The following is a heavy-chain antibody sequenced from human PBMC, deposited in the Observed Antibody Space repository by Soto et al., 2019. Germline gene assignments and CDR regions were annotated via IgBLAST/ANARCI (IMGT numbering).Heavy chain of an antibody. V-gene: IGHV3-23*01. CDR1: GFSFSTYS. CDR3: ATMNGYFEY. D-gene: IGHD3-22*01. CDR2: ITATGDRT. J-gene: IGHJ4*02. Sequence: GGSLRLSCADSGFSFSTYSMSWVRQTPGKGLEWVSAITATGDRTYYADSVTGRFTISRDNSKKTHYLQMTSLRAEDTAMYYCATMNGYFEYWGQGTPVTVSS.